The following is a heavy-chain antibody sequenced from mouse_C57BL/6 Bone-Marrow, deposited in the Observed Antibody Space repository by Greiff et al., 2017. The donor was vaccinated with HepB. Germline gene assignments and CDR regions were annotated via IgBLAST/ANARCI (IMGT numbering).Heavy chain of an antibody. Sequence: EVQLQQSGPELVKPGASVKISCKASGYTFTDYYMNWVKQSHGKSLEWIGDINPNNGGTSYNQKFKGKATLTVDKSSSTAYMELRSLTSEDSAVYYCARLGYYYGSSYGYFDVWGTGTTVTVSS. CDR3: ARLGYYYGSSYGYFDV. CDR1: GYTFTDYY. D-gene: IGHD1-1*01. CDR2: INPNNGGT. V-gene: IGHV1-26*01. J-gene: IGHJ1*03.